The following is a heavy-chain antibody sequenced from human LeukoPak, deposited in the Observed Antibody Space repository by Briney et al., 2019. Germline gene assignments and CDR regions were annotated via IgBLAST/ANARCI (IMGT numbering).Heavy chain of an antibody. V-gene: IGHV4-59*02. J-gene: IGHJ4*02. D-gene: IGHD1-26*01. Sequence: PSETLSLTCVVSGGSVSGYYWGWIRQPPGRGLEWIGYVYYSGSTNYNPSFKSRITISVDTSRNQFSLQLSSVTAADTAVYYCARNSGNTDFDYWGQGTLVTISS. CDR1: GGSVSGYY. CDR3: ARNSGNTDFDY. CDR2: VYYSGST.